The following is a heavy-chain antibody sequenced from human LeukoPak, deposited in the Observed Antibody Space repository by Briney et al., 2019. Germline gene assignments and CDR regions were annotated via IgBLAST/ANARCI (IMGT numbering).Heavy chain of an antibody. D-gene: IGHD3-3*01. CDR1: GYTFSGYY. J-gene: IGHJ6*03. CDR3: ARDHSNDFWSGSGPLYYMDV. V-gene: IGHV1-2*02. CDR2: INPNSGGT. Sequence: ASVKVSCKASGYTFSGYYMHWVRQAPGHGLEWMGWINPNSGGTNYAQKFQGRVTMTRDTSTSTAYMELSRLRSDDTAVYYCARDHSNDFWSGSGPLYYMDVWGKGTTVTVSS.